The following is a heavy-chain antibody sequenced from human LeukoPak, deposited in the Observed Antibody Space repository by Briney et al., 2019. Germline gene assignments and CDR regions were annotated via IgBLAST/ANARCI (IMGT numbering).Heavy chain of an antibody. CDR2: IYYSGST. CDR3: ARVQPPYCSGGSCYSGWFDP. V-gene: IGHV4-59*01. CDR1: GGSISSYY. D-gene: IGHD2-15*01. J-gene: IGHJ5*02. Sequence: SETLSLTCTVSGGSISSYYWSWIRQPPGKGLEWIGYIYYSGSTNYNPSLKSRVTISVDTSKNQFSLKLSSVTAADTAVYYCARVQPPYCSGGSCYSGWFDPWGQGTLVTVSS.